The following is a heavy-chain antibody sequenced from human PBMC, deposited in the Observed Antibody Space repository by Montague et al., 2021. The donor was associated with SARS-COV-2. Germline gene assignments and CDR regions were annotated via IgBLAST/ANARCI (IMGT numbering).Heavy chain of an antibody. J-gene: IGHJ3*01. Sequence: SETLSLTCTVSGASISTGIYYWSWIRQPAGKGLEWIGSIYYTGNTYYNPSLKSRVTISVVTSKNHFTLKLSSVIAAETAVYYCARLKRYFDSSGSPSAFDFWGQGTKVTVSS. CDR1: GASISTGIYY. CDR3: ARLKRYFDSSGSPSAFDF. V-gene: IGHV4-39*02. CDR2: IYYTGNT. D-gene: IGHD3-22*01.